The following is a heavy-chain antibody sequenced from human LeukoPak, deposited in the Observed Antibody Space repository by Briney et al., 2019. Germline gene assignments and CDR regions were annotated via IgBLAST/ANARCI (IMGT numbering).Heavy chain of an antibody. J-gene: IGHJ4*02. Sequence: PGGSLRLSCAASGFTFDDYAMHWVRQAPGKGLEWVSGINWNSGSIGYADSVKGRFTISRDNAKNSLYLQMNSLRAEDTALYYCARAPYYDILTGYVFDYWGQGTLVTVSS. V-gene: IGHV3-9*01. CDR2: INWNSGSI. CDR3: ARAPYYDILTGYVFDY. CDR1: GFTFDDYA. D-gene: IGHD3-9*01.